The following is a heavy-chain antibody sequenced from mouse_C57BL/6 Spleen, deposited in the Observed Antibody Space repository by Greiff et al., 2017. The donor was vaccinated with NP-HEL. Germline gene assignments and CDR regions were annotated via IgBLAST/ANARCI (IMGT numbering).Heavy chain of an antibody. V-gene: IGHV1-66*01. CDR2: IYPGSGNT. CDR1: GYSFTSYY. J-gene: IGHJ2*01. D-gene: IGHD2-5*01. CDR3: ARRSIVTTYYFDY. Sequence: QVQLQQSGPELVKPGASVKISCKASGYSFTSYYIHWVKQRPGQGLEWIGWIYPGSGNTKYNEKFKGKATLTADTSSSTAYMQLSSLTSEDSAVYYCARRSIVTTYYFDYWGQGTTLTVSS.